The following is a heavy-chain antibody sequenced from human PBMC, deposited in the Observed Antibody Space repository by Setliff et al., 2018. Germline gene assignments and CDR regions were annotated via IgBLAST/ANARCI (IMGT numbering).Heavy chain of an antibody. Sequence: GGSLRLSCAASGFTFSTFNMNWVRQAPGKGLEWVSSITSGGTYVYYADSLKGRFTISRDNAKNSLYLQINSLRVEDTALYYCAKDPNGDFFGAFDTWGQGALVTVSS. V-gene: IGHV3-21*01. J-gene: IGHJ5*02. CDR1: GFTFSTFN. D-gene: IGHD4-17*01. CDR3: AKDPNGDFFGAFDT. CDR2: ITSGGTYV.